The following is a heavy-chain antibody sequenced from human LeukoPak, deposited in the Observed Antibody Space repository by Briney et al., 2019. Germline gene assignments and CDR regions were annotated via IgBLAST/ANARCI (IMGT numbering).Heavy chain of an antibody. J-gene: IGHJ4*02. Sequence: SETLSLTCTVSGGSISSYYWSWIRQPPGKGLEWIGYIYYSGSTNYNPSLKSRVTISVDTSKNQFSLKLSSVTAADTAVYHCASGIIEMAAWSVFDYWGQGTLVTVSS. CDR1: GGSISSYY. CDR3: ASGIIEMAAWSVFDY. D-gene: IGHD5-24*01. V-gene: IGHV4-59*01. CDR2: IYYSGST.